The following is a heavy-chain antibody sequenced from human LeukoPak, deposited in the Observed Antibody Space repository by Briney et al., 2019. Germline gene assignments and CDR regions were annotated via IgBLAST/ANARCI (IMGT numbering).Heavy chain of an antibody. V-gene: IGHV4-4*02. CDR2: IYHSGST. CDR3: ARDVRNYYDSSGYYLFDY. D-gene: IGHD3-22*01. CDR1: SGSISSGIW. Sequence: PSETLSLTCGVSSGSISSGIWWSWVRQPPGKGLEWIGEIYHSGSTNYNPSLKSRVTISMDTSKNQFSLKLSSVTAADTAVYYCARDVRNYYDSSGYYLFDYWGQGTLVTVSS. J-gene: IGHJ4*02.